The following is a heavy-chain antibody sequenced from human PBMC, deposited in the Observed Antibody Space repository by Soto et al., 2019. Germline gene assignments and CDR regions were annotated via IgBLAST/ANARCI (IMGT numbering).Heavy chain of an antibody. J-gene: IGHJ6*02. D-gene: IGHD4-17*01. CDR2: INHSGST. V-gene: IGHV4-34*01. CDR3: ARLFPLRSITVSGSGGYGMDV. CDR1: GGSFSGYY. Sequence: ASETLSLTCAVYGGSFSGYYWSWIRQPPGKGLEWIGEINHSGSTNYNPSLKSRVTISVDTSKNQFSLKLSSVTAADTAVYYCARLFPLRSITVSGSGGYGMDVWGQGTTVTVSS.